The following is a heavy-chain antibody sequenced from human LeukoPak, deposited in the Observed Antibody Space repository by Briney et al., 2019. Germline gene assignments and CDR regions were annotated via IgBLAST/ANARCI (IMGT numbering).Heavy chain of an antibody. J-gene: IGHJ4*02. CDR3: AKDGRVYAKTPYYFDY. Sequence: PGGSLRLSCAASGFTFSSYSMNWVRQAPGKGLEWVSSISSSSSYIYYADSVKGRFTISRDNSKNTLYLQVNSLRAEDTAVYYCAKDGRVYAKTPYYFDYWGQGTLVTVSS. V-gene: IGHV3-21*01. CDR1: GFTFSSYS. CDR2: ISSSSSYI. D-gene: IGHD3/OR15-3a*01.